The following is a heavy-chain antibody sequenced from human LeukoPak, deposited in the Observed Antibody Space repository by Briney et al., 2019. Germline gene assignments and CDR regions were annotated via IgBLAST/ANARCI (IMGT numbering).Heavy chain of an antibody. CDR1: GDSVSSNSAA. CDR2: TYYRSKWYN. CDR3: ARDPVPLDSGGYLGFDY. J-gene: IGHJ4*02. V-gene: IGHV6-1*01. D-gene: IGHD1-26*01. Sequence: SQTLSLTCAISGDSVSSNSAAWNWIRQSPSRGLEWLGRTYYRSKWYNDYAVSVKSRITINPDTSKNQFSLQLNSVTPEDTAVYYCARDPVPLDSGGYLGFDYWGQGTLVTVSS.